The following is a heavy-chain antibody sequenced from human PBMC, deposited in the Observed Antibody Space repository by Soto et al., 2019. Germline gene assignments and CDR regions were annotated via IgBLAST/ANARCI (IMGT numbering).Heavy chain of an antibody. V-gene: IGHV1-18*01. D-gene: IGHD3-16*01. CDR1: GYTFTSYG. J-gene: IGHJ5*02. Sequence: QVQLVQSGAEVKKPGASVKVSCKASGYTFTSYGISWVRQAPGQGLEWMGWISAYNGNTNYAQKLQGRVTMTTDTSTRTAYRGLRGLKSDDPAVYYGARDWGEMPPHSAPGGQEPLVTVSS. CDR3: ARDWGEMPPHSAP. CDR2: ISAYNGNT.